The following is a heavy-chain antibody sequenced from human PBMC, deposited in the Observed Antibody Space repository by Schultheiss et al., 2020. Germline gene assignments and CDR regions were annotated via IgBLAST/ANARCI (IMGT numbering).Heavy chain of an antibody. Sequence: AETLSLTCTVSGGSISSSSYYWGWIRQPPGKGLEWIGYIYYSGSTNYNPSLKSRVTISVDTSKNQFSLKLSSVTAADTAVYYCATAESVSPGGLYFDLWGRGTMVTVSS. CDR1: GGSISSSSYY. CDR3: ATAESVSPGGLYFDL. V-gene: IGHV4-61*05. CDR2: IYYSGST. D-gene: IGHD3-10*01. J-gene: IGHJ2*01.